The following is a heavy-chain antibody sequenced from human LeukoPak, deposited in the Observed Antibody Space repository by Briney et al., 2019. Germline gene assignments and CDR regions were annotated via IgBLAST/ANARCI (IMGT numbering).Heavy chain of an antibody. CDR2: INPGGSSI. V-gene: IGHV3-74*01. D-gene: IGHD1-14*01. Sequence: PGRSLRLSCAASGFTFSSYWMHWVRQVPGKGPVWVARINPGGSSITYADSVKGRSTISRDNAKNTLYLQMDSLRAEDTGVYYCARSNQADDYWGQGTLVTVSS. CDR1: GFTFSSYW. CDR3: ARSNQADDY. J-gene: IGHJ4*02.